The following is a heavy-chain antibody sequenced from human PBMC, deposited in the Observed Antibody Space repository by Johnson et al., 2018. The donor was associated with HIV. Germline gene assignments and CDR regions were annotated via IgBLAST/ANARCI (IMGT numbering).Heavy chain of an antibody. V-gene: IGHV3-30*04. CDR1: AFSFSNYP. CDR3: SRVASSSSAHAFDI. J-gene: IGHJ3*02. Sequence: VQLVESGGGVVQPGRSLRLSCAASAFSFSNYPMHWVRQAPGKGLEWVAVISYDGSNKYYADSVKGRFTISRDNSKNTLYLQLNSLRAEDTAVYYWSRVASSSSAHAFDIWGQGTIVTVSS. CDR2: ISYDGSNK. D-gene: IGHD6-6*01.